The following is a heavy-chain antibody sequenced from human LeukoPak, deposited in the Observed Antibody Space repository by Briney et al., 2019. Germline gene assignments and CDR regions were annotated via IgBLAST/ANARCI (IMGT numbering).Heavy chain of an antibody. V-gene: IGHV4-4*07. D-gene: IGHD5-12*01. CDR2: IHTSGTT. Sequence: SETLSLTCTVSNGSVGSNFWTYMRQPAGQGLEWIGRIHTSGTTDYNPSLKSRVTMSVDASKNQFSLELSSVTAADTAVYYCAREETTRSLRAFDCWGQGTLVTVSS. CDR3: AREETTRSLRAFDC. J-gene: IGHJ4*02. CDR1: NGSVGSNF.